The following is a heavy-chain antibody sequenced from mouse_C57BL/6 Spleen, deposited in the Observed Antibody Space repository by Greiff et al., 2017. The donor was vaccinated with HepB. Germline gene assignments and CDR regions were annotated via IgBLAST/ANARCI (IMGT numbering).Heavy chain of an antibody. Sequence: QVQLKESGPELVKPGASVKISCKASGYAFSSSWMNWVKQRPGKGLEWIGRIYPGDGDTNYNGKFKGKATLTADKSSSTAYMQLSSLTSEDSAVYFCARGAYYSNYDDFYWYFDVWGTGTTVTVSS. V-gene: IGHV1-82*01. J-gene: IGHJ1*03. CDR3: ARGAYYSNYDDFYWYFDV. CDR1: GYAFSSSW. CDR2: IYPGDGDT. D-gene: IGHD2-5*01.